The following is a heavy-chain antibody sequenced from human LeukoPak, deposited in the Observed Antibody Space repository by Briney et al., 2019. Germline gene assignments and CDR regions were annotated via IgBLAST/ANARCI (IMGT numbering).Heavy chain of an antibody. CDR1: GGSISSYY. CDR2: IYYSGST. CDR3: VFGNSGSSYYGMDV. D-gene: IGHD1-26*01. J-gene: IGHJ6*02. Sequence: SETLSLTCTVSGGSISSYYWSWIRQPPGKGLEWIGYIYYSGSTNYNPSLKSRVTISVDTSKNQFSLKLSSVTAADTAVYYCVFGNSGSSYYGMDVWGQGTTVTVSS. V-gene: IGHV4-59*01.